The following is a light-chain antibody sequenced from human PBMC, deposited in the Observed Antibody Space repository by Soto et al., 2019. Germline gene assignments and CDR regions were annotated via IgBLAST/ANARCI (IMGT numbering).Light chain of an antibody. Sequence: EIVLTQSPGTLSLSPGERATLSCRASQSVRSSYLAWYQQKPGQAPRLLIYGASIRATGIPDRFGGSGSGTDFTLTISRLEPEDFAVYYCQQYENWPPYTFGPGTKLEIK. J-gene: IGKJ2*01. V-gene: IGKV3-20*01. CDR3: QQYENWPPYT. CDR2: GAS. CDR1: QSVRSSY.